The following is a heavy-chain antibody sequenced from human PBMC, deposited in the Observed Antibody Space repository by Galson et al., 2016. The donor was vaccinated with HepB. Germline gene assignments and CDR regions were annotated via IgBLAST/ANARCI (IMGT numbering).Heavy chain of an antibody. CDR3: ATSSVADTWYFDL. Sequence: SLRLSCAASGFSFTAYTMHWVRQAPGKGLEWVAVISYDGFNKYYADSVKGRFTISRDTSNNTLYLQMNSLRTEDTAVYYCATSSVADTWYFDLWGRGTLVTVSS. D-gene: IGHD6-19*01. CDR1: GFSFTAYT. J-gene: IGHJ2*01. V-gene: IGHV3-30-3*01. CDR2: ISYDGFNK.